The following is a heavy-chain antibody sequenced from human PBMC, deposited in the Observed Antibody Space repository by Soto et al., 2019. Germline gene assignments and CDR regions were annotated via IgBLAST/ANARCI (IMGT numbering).Heavy chain of an antibody. CDR3: ARVPNYYDSSGHWYFDL. Sequence: PGGSLRLSCAASGFTFSDHYMDWVRQAPGKGLEWVGRTRNKANSYTTEYAASVKGRFTISRDDSKNSLYLQTNSLKTEDTAVYYCARVPNYYDSSGHWYFDLWGRGTLVTVSS. V-gene: IGHV3-72*01. CDR2: TRNKANSYTT. D-gene: IGHD3-22*01. J-gene: IGHJ2*01. CDR1: GFTFSDHY.